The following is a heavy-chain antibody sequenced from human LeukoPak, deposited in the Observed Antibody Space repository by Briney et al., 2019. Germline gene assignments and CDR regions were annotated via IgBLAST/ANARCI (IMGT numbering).Heavy chain of an antibody. J-gene: IGHJ5*02. D-gene: IGHD6-13*01. CDR2: FDPEDGET. Sequence: ASAKVSCKLSGYTLTELSMQSVRPAPGKGLEWLGGFDPEDGETIYAQKFQGRVTMTEDTSTDTAYMELSSLRSEDTAVYYCATEQAGYSSSWYRNWFDPWGQGTLVTVSS. CDR1: GYTLTELS. V-gene: IGHV1-24*01. CDR3: ATEQAGYSSSWYRNWFDP.